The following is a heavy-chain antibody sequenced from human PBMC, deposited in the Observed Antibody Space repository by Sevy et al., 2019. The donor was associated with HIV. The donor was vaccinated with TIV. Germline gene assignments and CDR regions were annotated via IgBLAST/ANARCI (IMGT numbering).Heavy chain of an antibody. D-gene: IGHD3-10*02. CDR3: AREGCSKPHDY. CDR2: FSFGCGKI. J-gene: IGHJ4*02. Sequence: GGSLGLSCAASGFTFSSYAMSWVRQAPGKGLEWVSTFSFGCGKINYADSVKGRFTISRDNSKNTLYLQMHSLRAEDTAVYYCAREGCSKPHDYWGQGTLVTVSS. CDR1: GFTFSSYA. V-gene: IGHV3-23*01.